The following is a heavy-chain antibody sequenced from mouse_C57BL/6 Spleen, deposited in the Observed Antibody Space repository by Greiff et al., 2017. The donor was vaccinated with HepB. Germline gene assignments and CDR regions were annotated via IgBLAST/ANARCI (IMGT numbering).Heavy chain of an antibody. Sequence: EVQGVESGGGLVKPGGSLKLSCAASGFTFSDYGMHWVRQAPEKGLEWVAYISSGSSTIYYADTVKGRFTISRDNAKNTLFLQMTSLRSEDTAMYYCARDYSNSFAYWGQGTLVTVSA. J-gene: IGHJ3*01. CDR1: GFTFSDYG. V-gene: IGHV5-17*01. CDR3: ARDYSNSFAY. CDR2: ISSGSSTI. D-gene: IGHD2-5*01.